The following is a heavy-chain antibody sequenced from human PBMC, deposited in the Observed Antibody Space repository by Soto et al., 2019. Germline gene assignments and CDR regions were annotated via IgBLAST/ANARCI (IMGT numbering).Heavy chain of an antibody. CDR3: ATLGVGGLDY. V-gene: IGHV4-39*01. CDR1: GGSISSSSYY. D-gene: IGHD3-16*01. J-gene: IGHJ4*02. CDR2: IYYSGST. Sequence: QLQLQESGPGLVKPSETLSLTCTVSGGSISSSSYYWGWIRQPPGKGLEWIGSIYYSGSTYYNPSLKRLLTISVATSNNPFSLKLSSVTAADTAVYYRATLGVGGLDYWGPGTLFTVSS.